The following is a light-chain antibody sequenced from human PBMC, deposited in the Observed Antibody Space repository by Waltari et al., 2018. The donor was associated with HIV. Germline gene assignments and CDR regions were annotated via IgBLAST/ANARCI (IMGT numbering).Light chain of an antibody. CDR1: QSVNSDF. V-gene: IGKV3-20*01. Sequence: EIVLTQSPGTLSLSPGERATLSCRASQSVNSDFLAWYQQKPGQAPRLLIQGASSRTTGIPDRVSGRGSGTDFTLTISRLEPEDFAVYYCQQYGSLPTFGGGTKVEIK. CDR3: QQYGSLPT. J-gene: IGKJ4*01. CDR2: GAS.